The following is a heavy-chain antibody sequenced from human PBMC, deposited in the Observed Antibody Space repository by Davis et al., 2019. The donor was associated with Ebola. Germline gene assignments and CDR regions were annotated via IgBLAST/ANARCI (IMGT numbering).Heavy chain of an antibody. V-gene: IGHV1-46*03. Sequence: ASVKVSCKASGYTFTSYFMHWVRQAPGQGLEWMGVINPSGGGTTYAQKFQGRVTMTRDTSTSTVYMELSSLRSEDTAVYYCAREEIVVVVAATYYYYGMDVWGQGTTVTVSS. J-gene: IGHJ6*02. CDR1: GYTFTSYF. CDR2: INPSGGGT. D-gene: IGHD2-15*01. CDR3: AREEIVVVVAATYYYYGMDV.